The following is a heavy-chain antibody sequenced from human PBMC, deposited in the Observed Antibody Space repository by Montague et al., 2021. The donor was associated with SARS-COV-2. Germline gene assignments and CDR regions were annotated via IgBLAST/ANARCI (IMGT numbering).Heavy chain of an antibody. CDR2: IDNSGST. D-gene: IGHD4-23*01. J-gene: IGHJ3*02. CDR1: GGSTGAYY. Sequence: SETLSLTCTASGGSTGAYYWSWIRQPPGKGLEWIGYIDNSGSTXXXPSRESRVTMSVDTSKNQFSLKLNSVTAADTAVYYCARHGGNDAFDIWGRGTMVTVSS. CDR3: ARHGGNDAFDI. V-gene: IGHV4-59*01.